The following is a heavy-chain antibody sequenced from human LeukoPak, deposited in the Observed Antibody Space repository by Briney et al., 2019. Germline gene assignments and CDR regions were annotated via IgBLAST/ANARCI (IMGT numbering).Heavy chain of an antibody. D-gene: IGHD2-15*01. J-gene: IGHJ4*02. CDR1: GFSLKDHA. V-gene: IGHV3-9*01. Sequence: PGGSLRLSCAVSGFSLKDHAMHWVRQVPGKGLERVSGVYWDGIRRDYADSVMRRCTVYRDNAKHFLYLVMNSQRVEDTALYYCTKDTSAGGADYWGQGTLVTVSS. CDR3: TKDTSAGGADY. CDR2: VYWDGIRR.